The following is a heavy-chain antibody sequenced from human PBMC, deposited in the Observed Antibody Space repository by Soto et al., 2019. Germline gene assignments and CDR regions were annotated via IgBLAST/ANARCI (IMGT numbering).Heavy chain of an antibody. CDR3: ARGMAAHYDSSGKLDY. CDR2: IIPIFGTA. V-gene: IGHV1-69*01. CDR1: GGTFSSYA. D-gene: IGHD3-22*01. J-gene: IGHJ4*02. Sequence: QVQLVQSGAEVKKPGSSVKVSCKASGGTFSSYAISWVRQAPGQGLEWMGGIIPIFGTANYAQKFQGRVTITADESTSTTYMELSSLRSEDTAVYYCARGMAAHYDSSGKLDYWGQGTLVTVSS.